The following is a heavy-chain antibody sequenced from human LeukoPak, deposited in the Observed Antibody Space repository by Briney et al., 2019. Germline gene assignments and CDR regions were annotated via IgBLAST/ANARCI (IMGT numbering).Heavy chain of an antibody. Sequence: GSSVKVSCKASGGTFSSYAISWVRQAPGQGLEWMGRIIPILGIANYAQKFQGRVTITADKSTSTAYMELSSLRSEDTAVYYCARDGYYDSSGYPDYWGQGTLVTVSS. D-gene: IGHD3-22*01. J-gene: IGHJ4*02. CDR3: ARDGYYDSSGYPDY. CDR2: IIPILGIA. V-gene: IGHV1-69*04. CDR1: GGTFSSYA.